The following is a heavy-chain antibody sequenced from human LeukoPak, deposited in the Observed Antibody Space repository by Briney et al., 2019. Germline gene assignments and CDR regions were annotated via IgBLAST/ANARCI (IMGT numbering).Heavy chain of an antibody. CDR1: GFTFSSYA. CDR3: ARDLDILTSYYYYGMDV. J-gene: IGHJ6*02. CDR2: ISYDGSNK. V-gene: IGHV3-30-3*01. Sequence: PGGSLRLSCAASGFTFSSYAMHWVRQAPGKGLEWVAVISYDGSNKYYADSVKGRFTISRDNSKNTLYLQMNSLRAEDTAVYYCARDLDILTSYYYYGMDVWGQGTTVTVSS. D-gene: IGHD3-9*01.